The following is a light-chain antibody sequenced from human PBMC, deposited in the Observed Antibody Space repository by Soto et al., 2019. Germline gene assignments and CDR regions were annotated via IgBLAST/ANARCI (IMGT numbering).Light chain of an antibody. CDR2: SSD. Sequence: QSVLTQPPSASATPGQRVTISCSGSSSNIARKSVYWYQQLPGTAPKLLMYSSDLRPSGVPDRFSCSKSGTTASLAISGVQSEDEGDDYCQSYASTLSARYVFGTGTKLTVL. V-gene: IGLV1-44*01. CDR3: QSYASTLSARYV. J-gene: IGLJ1*01. CDR1: SSNIARKS.